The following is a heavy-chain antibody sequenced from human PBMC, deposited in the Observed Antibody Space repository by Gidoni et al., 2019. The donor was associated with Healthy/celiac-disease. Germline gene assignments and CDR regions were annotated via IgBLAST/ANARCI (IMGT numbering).Heavy chain of an antibody. Sequence: QVQLVQSGPEVKKPWSSVKVSCKASGGTFRSYAISWVRQASGQGLEWMGGIIPIFGTANYAQKCQSRVTMTADESTSTAYMELSSLRSEDTAVYYCARECYYDSSGCGGPPQTFDCWGQGTLVTVSS. J-gene: IGHJ4*02. V-gene: IGHV1-69*01. CDR3: ARECYYDSSGCGGPPQTFDC. CDR2: IIPIFGTA. D-gene: IGHD3-22*01. CDR1: GGTFRSYA.